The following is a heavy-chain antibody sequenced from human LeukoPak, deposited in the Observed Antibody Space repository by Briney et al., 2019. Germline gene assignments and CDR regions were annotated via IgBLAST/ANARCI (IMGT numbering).Heavy chain of an antibody. V-gene: IGHV3-23*01. CDR1: GFTFSSYA. D-gene: IGHD5-18*01. CDR3: AKARGYSYGYLVDY. Sequence: GGSLRLSCAASGFTFSSYAMSWVRKAPGKGLEWVSAISGSGGSTYYADSVKGRFTISRDNSKNTLYLQMNSLGAEDTAVYYCAKARGYSYGYLVDYWGQGTLVTVSS. CDR2: ISGSGGST. J-gene: IGHJ4*02.